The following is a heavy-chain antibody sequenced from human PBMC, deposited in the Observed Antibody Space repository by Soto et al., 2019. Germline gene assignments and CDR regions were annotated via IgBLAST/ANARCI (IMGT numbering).Heavy chain of an antibody. J-gene: IGHJ3*02. Sequence: GGSLRLSCAASGFTFSSYAMSWVRQAPGKGLEWVSAISGSGGSTYYADSVKGRFTISRDNSKNTLYLQMNSLRAEDTAVYYCAKDHGLDSLYYDFWSGYYAFDIWGQGTMVTVSS. CDR1: GFTFSSYA. CDR2: ISGSGGST. CDR3: AKDHGLDSLYYDFWSGYYAFDI. D-gene: IGHD3-3*01. V-gene: IGHV3-23*01.